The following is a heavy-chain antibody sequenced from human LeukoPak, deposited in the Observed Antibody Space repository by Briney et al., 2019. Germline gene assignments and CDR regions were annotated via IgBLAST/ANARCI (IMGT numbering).Heavy chain of an antibody. CDR1: GFTFSDYY. V-gene: IGHV3-11*01. CDR3: ARGGARWLQWPYYMDV. J-gene: IGHJ6*03. D-gene: IGHD5-24*01. Sequence: GGSLRLSCAASGFTFSDYYMSWIRQAPGKGHFVKGPFSISRDNAKNSLYLQMNSLRAEDTAVYYCARGGARWLQWPYYMDVWGKGTTVTISS.